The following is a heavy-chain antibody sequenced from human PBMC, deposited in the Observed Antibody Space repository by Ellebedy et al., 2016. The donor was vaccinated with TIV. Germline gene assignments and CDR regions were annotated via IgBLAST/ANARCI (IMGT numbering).Heavy chain of an antibody. CDR3: AKFIKDYGMDV. CDR2: LYPGGNA. Sequence: GESLKISCAASRFSVSAVNMNWVRQAPGKGLEWVSILYPGGNAFYADPVKDRFLISRDDSRNTVYLQVNSLTTEDTAVYYCAKFIKDYGMDVWGQGATVTVSS. J-gene: IGHJ6*02. CDR1: RFSVSAVN. V-gene: IGHV3-66*01. D-gene: IGHD3-10*01.